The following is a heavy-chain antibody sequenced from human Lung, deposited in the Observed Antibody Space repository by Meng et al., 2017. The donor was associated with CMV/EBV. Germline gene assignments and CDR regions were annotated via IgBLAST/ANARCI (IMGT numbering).Heavy chain of an antibody. CDR2: IFPGDSDI. CDR3: ARRGPPGDFPDGADV. J-gene: IGHJ6*02. V-gene: IGHV5-51*01. Sequence: GGSLRLXXKTSGYSFTTYWIVWVRQLPGKGLEWMGTIFPGDSDIRYSPSFQGEVTITGERSISTAYLQCNSRKASDTARYYCARRGPPGDFPDGADVCGQGXTVTVSS. D-gene: IGHD2-21*01. CDR1: GYSFTTYW.